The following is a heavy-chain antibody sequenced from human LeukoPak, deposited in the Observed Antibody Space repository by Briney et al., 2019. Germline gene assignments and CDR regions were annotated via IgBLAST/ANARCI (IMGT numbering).Heavy chain of an antibody. D-gene: IGHD3-9*01. CDR1: GGSFSGYY. J-gene: IGHJ6*02. CDR3: ARVPDYDILTGYYRYYYGMDV. Sequence: SETLSLTCAVYGGSFSGYYWSWTRQPPGKGLEWIGEINHSGSTNYNPSLKSRVTISVDTSKNQFSLKLSSVTAADTAVYYCARVPDYDILTGYYRYYYGMDVWGQGTTVTVSS. V-gene: IGHV4-34*01. CDR2: INHSGST.